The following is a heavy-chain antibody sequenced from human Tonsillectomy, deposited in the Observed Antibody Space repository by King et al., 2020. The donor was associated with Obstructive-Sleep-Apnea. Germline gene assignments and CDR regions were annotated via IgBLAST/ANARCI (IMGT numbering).Heavy chain of an antibody. CDR1: GGSISSSSYY. CDR3: ARGGADFDWLLSYFDY. Sequence: QLQESGPGLVKPSETLSLTCTVSGGSISSSSYYWGWIRQPPGKGLEWIGRINYSGSTYYNPSLKRRVTISVYTSKNPFSLKLRSVTAADTAVYYCARGGADFDWLLSYFDYWGQGTLVTVSS. D-gene: IGHD3-9*01. V-gene: IGHV4-39*07. CDR2: INYSGST. J-gene: IGHJ4*02.